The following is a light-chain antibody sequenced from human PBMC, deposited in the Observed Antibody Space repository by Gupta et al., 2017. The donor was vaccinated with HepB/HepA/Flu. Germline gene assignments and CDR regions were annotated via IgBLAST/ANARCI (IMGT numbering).Light chain of an antibody. CDR2: GAS. CDR3: QQYSNSPFP. J-gene: IGKJ2*01. V-gene: IGKV3-20*01. Sequence: EIVLTQSSGTLSLSPGERAALSCRASQSVSSNYLAWYQQKPGQAPRLLIYGASSRATGIPERFSGSGSGTDFTLTISRREPEDFAVYYCQQYSNSPFPFGQGTKLEIK. CDR1: QSVSSNY.